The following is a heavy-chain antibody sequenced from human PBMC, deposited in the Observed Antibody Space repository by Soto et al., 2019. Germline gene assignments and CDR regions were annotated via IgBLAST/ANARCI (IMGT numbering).Heavy chain of an antibody. CDR3: GTTFEY. J-gene: IGHJ4*02. CDR2: INNDGSRT. V-gene: IGHV3-74*01. D-gene: IGHD1-26*01. CDR1: GFTFSNYW. Sequence: EVQVVESGGALVQPGGSLRLSCAAPGFTFSNYWMHWVRQVPGEGLVWVSSINNDGSRTWYADSVRGRIAMSRDNARNLVYLQMNSLRAEDTAVYYCGTTFEYWGQGALVTVSS.